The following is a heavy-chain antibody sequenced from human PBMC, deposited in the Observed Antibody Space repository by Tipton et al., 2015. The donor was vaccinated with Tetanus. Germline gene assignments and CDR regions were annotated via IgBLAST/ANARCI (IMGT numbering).Heavy chain of an antibody. V-gene: IGHV4-31*03. CDR3: ARGLPRGPFYFDY. CDR1: GASINAGGYL. D-gene: IGHD5-18*01. J-gene: IGHJ4*02. Sequence: TLSLTCTVSGASINAGGYLWTWVRQHPGKGLEWIGNIYYTEHTSYLPSLDSRATISVDTSKNQFSLRLTSLTAADTAVYYCARGLPRGPFYFDYWGQGKQVTVSS. CDR2: IYYTEHT.